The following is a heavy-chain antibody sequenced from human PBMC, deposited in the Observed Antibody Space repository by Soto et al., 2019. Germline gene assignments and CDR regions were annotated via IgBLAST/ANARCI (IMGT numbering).Heavy chain of an antibody. CDR2: IFPGDSDA. D-gene: IGHD6-13*01. J-gene: IGHJ6*02. CDR3: ARTSAAGKYYYGMDV. Sequence: PGESLKISCKGSGHSFTTYWIGWVRQMPGKGLEWMGIIFPGDSDARYSPSFQGQVTISVDKSISTAYLQWSSLKASDTAMYYCARTSAAGKYYYGMDVWGQGTTVTVSS. V-gene: IGHV5-51*01. CDR1: GHSFTTYW.